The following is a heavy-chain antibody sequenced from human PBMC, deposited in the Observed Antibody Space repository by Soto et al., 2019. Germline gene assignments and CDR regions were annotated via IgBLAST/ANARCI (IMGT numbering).Heavy chain of an antibody. J-gene: IGHJ6*02. CDR1: GYTFTNYA. V-gene: IGHV1-3*01. Sequence: GASVKVSCKASGYTFTNYAMHWVRQAPGQRLEWMGWINAGNGSTKYSQKFQGRVTITRDTSASTAYMELSSLRSEDTAVYYCARDTAPSDVSGQGTTVTVSS. CDR3: ARDTAPSDV. D-gene: IGHD4-17*01. CDR2: INAGNGST.